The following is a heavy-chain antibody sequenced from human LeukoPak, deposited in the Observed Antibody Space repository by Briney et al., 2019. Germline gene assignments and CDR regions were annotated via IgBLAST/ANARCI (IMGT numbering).Heavy chain of an antibody. D-gene: IGHD1-14*01. CDR3: ARVLSTGVTDY. CDR1: GFTFSTFA. CDR2: IKQDGSEK. V-gene: IGHV3-7*01. Sequence: GGSLRLSCAASGFTFSTFAMIWVRQAPGKGLEWVANIKQDGSEKYYVDSVKGRFTISRDNAKNSLYLQMNSLRAEDTAVYYCARVLSTGVTDYWGQGTLVTVSS. J-gene: IGHJ4*02.